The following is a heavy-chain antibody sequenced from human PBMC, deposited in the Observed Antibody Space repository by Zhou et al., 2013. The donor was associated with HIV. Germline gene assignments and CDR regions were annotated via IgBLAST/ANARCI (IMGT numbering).Heavy chain of an antibody. J-gene: IGHJ1*01. Sequence: QVQLVQSGAEAKKPGASVKVSCKASGYTFTGYYMHWVRQAPGQGLEWMGWINPNSGNTGYAQNFQGRVTMTANTSISTVYMELRSLRSEDTAVYYCARGGGNEYFQPWGQGTRVIVSS. CDR3: ARGGGNEYFQP. CDR2: INPNSGNT. V-gene: IGHV1-8*02. CDR1: GYTFTGYY. D-gene: IGHD1-26*01.